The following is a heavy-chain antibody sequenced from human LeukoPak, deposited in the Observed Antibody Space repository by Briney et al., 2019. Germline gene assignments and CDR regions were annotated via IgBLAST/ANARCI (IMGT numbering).Heavy chain of an antibody. CDR2: FYAGYAGGSNT. J-gene: IGHJ2*01. CDR3: ARPTSWWYFDL. V-gene: IGHV3-23*01. Sequence: GGSLRLSCGASGFIFSANALSWVRQAPGKGLEWVSTFYAGYAGGSNTHYADSVRGRFHISRDNARNSLYLQMNSLRAEDTAVYYCARPTSWWYFDLWGRGTLVTVSS. CDR1: GFIFSANA.